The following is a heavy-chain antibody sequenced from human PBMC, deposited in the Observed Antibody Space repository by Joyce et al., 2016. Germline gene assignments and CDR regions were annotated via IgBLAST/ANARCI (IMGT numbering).Heavy chain of an antibody. V-gene: IGHV3-30*18. D-gene: IGHD1-14*01. CDR3: AKDRNDDIHPFDH. Sequence: QVQLVESGGGVVQPGRSLRLSCAASGFRFSVYGMHWVRQAPGKGLEWVAVISYDGHKEKYVGSVKGRFTIARDNAKSTLSLQMTSLRPEDTGVYYCAKDRNDDIHPFDHWGQGTLVTVSS. CDR1: GFRFSVYG. CDR2: ISYDGHKE. J-gene: IGHJ4*02.